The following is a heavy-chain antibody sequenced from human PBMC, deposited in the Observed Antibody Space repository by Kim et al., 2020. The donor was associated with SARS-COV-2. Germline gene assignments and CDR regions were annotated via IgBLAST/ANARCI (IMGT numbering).Heavy chain of an antibody. Sequence: SVKVSCKASGGTFSSYAISWVRQAPGQGLEWMGGIIPIFGTANYAQKFQGRVTITADESTSTAYMELSSLRSEDTAVYYCATSSSWYSAAMVGGADYWGQGTLVTVSS. V-gene: IGHV1-69*13. D-gene: IGHD6-13*01. CDR3: ATSSSWYSAAMVGGADY. CDR1: GGTFSSYA. CDR2: IIPIFGTA. J-gene: IGHJ4*02.